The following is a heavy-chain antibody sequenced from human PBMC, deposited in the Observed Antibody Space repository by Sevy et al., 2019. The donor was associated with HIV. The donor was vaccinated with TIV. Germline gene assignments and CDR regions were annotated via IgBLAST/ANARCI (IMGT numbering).Heavy chain of an antibody. Sequence: GGSLRLSCAASGFTFSSYEMSWVRQAPGKGLEWVSYISNSGTTIYYSDSVKGRFTISRDNARNSLYLQMNSLRAEDTAIYYCARDLPPSATTVAHFDCWGQGTLLTVSS. CDR3: ARDLPPSATTVAHFDC. CDR2: ISNSGTTI. D-gene: IGHD4-17*01. CDR1: GFTFSSYE. V-gene: IGHV3-48*03. J-gene: IGHJ4*02.